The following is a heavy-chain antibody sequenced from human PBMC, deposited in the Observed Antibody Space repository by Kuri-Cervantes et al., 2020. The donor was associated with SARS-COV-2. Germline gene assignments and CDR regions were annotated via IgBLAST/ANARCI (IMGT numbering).Heavy chain of an antibody. CDR2: ISSSSSTI. V-gene: IGHV3-48*02. D-gene: IGHD4-23*01. CDR1: GFTFSSYS. CDR3: ARGLGLRWYTGNWFDP. Sequence: GESLKISCAASGFTFSSYSMNWVRQAPGKGLEWVSYISSSSSTIYYADSVKGRFTISRDNAKNSLYLQMNSLRDEDTAVYYCARGLGLRWYTGNWFDPWGQGTLVTVSS. J-gene: IGHJ5*02.